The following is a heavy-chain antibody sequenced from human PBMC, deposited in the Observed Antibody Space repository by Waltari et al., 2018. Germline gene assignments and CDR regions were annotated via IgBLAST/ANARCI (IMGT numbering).Heavy chain of an antibody. J-gene: IGHJ4*02. CDR3: ARLKDWGWEVDY. V-gene: IGHV4-38-2*01. Sequence: QVQLQESGPGLVKPSETLSLTCAVSGYSISSGYYWGWIRPPPGKGLEWIGSIYHSGSTYYNPSLKSRVTISVDTSKNQFSLKLSSVTAADTAVYYCARLKDWGWEVDYWGQGTLVTVSS. CDR1: GYSISSGYY. D-gene: IGHD7-27*01. CDR2: IYHSGST.